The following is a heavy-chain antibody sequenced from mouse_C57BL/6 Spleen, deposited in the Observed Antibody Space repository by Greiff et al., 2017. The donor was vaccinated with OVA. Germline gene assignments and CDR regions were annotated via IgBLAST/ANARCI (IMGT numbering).Heavy chain of an antibody. Sequence: VQLQESGPELVKPGASVKLSCKASGYAFSSSWMNWVQQSPGKGLEWIGRIYTGDGDTNYNGKFKGKATLTADKSSSTVYMQLSSLTSEDSAVYFCAREDYYGSIFAYWGQGTLVTVSA. V-gene: IGHV1-82*01. D-gene: IGHD1-1*01. CDR1: GYAFSSSW. J-gene: IGHJ3*01. CDR3: AREDYYGSIFAY. CDR2: IYTGDGDT.